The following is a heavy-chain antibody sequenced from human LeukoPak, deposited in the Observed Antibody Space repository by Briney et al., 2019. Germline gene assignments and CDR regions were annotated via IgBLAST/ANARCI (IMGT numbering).Heavy chain of an antibody. CDR2: MNPNSGNT. CDR1: GYTFTSYD. CDR3: ARNSGYYYDSSGYLH. V-gene: IGHV1-8*01. D-gene: IGHD3-22*01. Sequence: ASVKVSCKASGYTFTSYDINWVRQATGQGLEWMGWMNPNSGNTGYAQKFQGRVTMTRNTSISTAYMELSSLRSEDTAVYYCARNSGYYYDSSGYLHWGQGTLVTVSS. J-gene: IGHJ4*02.